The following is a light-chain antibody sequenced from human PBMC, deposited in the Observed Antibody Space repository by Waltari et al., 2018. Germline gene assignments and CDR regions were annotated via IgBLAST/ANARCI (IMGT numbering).Light chain of an antibody. J-gene: IGLJ3*02. CDR1: TPNIGNNY. V-gene: IGLV1-51*01. Sequence: QSVLTQAPSVSAAPGQTVTISCSGTTPNIGNNYVSWHQQLPGAAPKIVIYEDNRRPSGIPDRFSGSKSGASATLGITGLQTGDEADYYCGSWDSSLGIGVLGGGTRLTVL. CDR3: GSWDSSLGIGV. CDR2: EDN.